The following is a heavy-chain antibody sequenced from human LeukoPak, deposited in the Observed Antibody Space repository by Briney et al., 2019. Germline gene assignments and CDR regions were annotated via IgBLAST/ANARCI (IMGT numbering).Heavy chain of an antibody. CDR3: ARHRAVSGYYYTGSFDL. Sequence: SSETLSLTCTVSGGSISSDYLSWMRQPPGKGLEGIGYIYYTGSTNYNPSLKSRVTISVDTSKNQISLELGSVTAADTALYYCARHRAVSGYYYTGSFDLWGRGTLVTVSS. CDR1: GGSISSDY. D-gene: IGHD1-26*01. J-gene: IGHJ2*01. V-gene: IGHV4-59*08. CDR2: IYYTGST.